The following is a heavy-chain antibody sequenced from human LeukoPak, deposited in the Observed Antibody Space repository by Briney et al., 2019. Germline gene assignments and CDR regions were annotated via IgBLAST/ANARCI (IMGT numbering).Heavy chain of an antibody. V-gene: IGHV1-69*13. CDR1: GGTFSSHA. CDR3: ARGHYDSRGLFDY. CDR2: IIPVFGTA. Sequence: SVKVSCKASGGTFSSHAISWVRQAPGQGLEWMGGIIPVFGTANYAQKFQGRVTITADESTSTAYMELSSLRSEDTAVYYCARGHYDSRGLFDYWGQGTLVTVSS. J-gene: IGHJ4*02. D-gene: IGHD3-22*01.